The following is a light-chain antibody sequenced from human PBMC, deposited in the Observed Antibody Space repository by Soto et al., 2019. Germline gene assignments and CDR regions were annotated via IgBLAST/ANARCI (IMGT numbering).Light chain of an antibody. V-gene: IGKV1-5*03. J-gene: IGKJ1*01. CDR1: QSISGW. CDR3: RHYNSYPWT. CDR2: KAS. Sequence: DIQMTQSPSTLSASVGDRVTITCRASQSISGWLAWYQQKPGTAPKLLIYKASRLESGVPSRSSGSGSGTEFILTISSLQPDDFATYYCRHYNSYPWTFGQGTKVDIK.